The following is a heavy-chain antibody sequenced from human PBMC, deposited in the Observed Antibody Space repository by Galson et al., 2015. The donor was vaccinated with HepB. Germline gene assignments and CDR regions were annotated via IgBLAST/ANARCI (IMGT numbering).Heavy chain of an antibody. CDR2: IYRGGST. Sequence: SLRLSCAASGFTVSSNYMSWVRQAPGRGLEWVSIIYRGGSTHYADSVKGRFTISGDNPKNTLYLQMNSLRAEDTAVYYCARGASQVGGLASWSFDIWGPGTMVTVSP. J-gene: IGHJ3*02. CDR1: GFTVSSNY. D-gene: IGHD1-26*01. V-gene: IGHV3-53*01. CDR3: ARGASQVGGLASWSFDI.